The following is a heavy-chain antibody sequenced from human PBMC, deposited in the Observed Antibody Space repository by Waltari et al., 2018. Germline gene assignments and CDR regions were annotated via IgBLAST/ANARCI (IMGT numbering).Heavy chain of an antibody. Sequence: QEQLVQSGAEVREPGASVKVSCMASGYAFNTYDINWVRQAPGRRLEWMGWMNPNIETRGYARQFHGRLILTSNSAIGTAYMELRSLRSDDTAVYYCARDSTSGDIVATTPRGDYWGQGTLVTVSS. CDR3: ARDSTSGDIVATTPRGDY. D-gene: IGHD5-12*01. CDR2: MNPNIETR. J-gene: IGHJ4*02. V-gene: IGHV1-8*01. CDR1: GYAFNTYD.